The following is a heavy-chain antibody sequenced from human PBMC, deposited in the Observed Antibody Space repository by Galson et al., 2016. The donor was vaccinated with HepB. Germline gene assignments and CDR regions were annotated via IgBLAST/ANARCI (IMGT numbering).Heavy chain of an antibody. CDR2: IYYSGSTSGGT. CDR1: GGYISSFY. V-gene: IGHV4-59*01. Sequence: SETLSLTCTVSGGYISSFYWSWIRQPPGKGLEWIGYIYYSGSTSGGTNYTPSLKSRVTLSVDTSKNQLYLKLSSVTPADTAMYYCARVRWEEVASYFDYWGQGTLVTVSS. J-gene: IGHJ4*02. D-gene: IGHD1-26*01. CDR3: ARVRWEEVASYFDY.